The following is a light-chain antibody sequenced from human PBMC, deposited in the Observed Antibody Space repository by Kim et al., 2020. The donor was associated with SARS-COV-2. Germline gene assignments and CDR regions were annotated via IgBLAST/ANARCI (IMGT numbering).Light chain of an antibody. CDR3: SSYTSSVRV. Sequence: PGKSITISCTGTSSDVGGYNYVSWYQQHPGKAPKLMIYDVSNRPSGVSNRFSGSKSGNTASLTISGLQAEDEADYYCSSYTSSVRVFGGGTQLTVL. CDR2: DVS. CDR1: SSDVGGYNY. J-gene: IGLJ2*01. V-gene: IGLV2-14*03.